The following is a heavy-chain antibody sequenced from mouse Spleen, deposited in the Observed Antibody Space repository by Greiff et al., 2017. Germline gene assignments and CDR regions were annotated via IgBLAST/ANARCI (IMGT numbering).Heavy chain of an antibody. V-gene: IGHV1-19*01. CDR3: ARRQLGLYAMDY. D-gene: IGHD4-1*02. Sequence: EVQLQQSGPVLVKPGASVKMSCKASGYTFTDYYMNWVKQSHGKSLEWIGVINPYNGGTSYNQKFKGKATLTVDKSSSTAYLELNSLTSEDSAVYYCARRQLGLYAMDYWGQGTSVTVSS. CDR2: INPYNGGT. J-gene: IGHJ4*01. CDR1: GYTFTDYY.